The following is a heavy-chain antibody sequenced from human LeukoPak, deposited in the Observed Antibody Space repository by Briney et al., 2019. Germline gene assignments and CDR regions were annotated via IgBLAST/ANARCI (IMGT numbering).Heavy chain of an antibody. CDR1: GYIFTSYG. J-gene: IGHJ4*02. V-gene: IGHV1-18*01. CDR2: ISVYNGNT. CDR3: ARDGDY. Sequence: ASVKVSCKASGYIFTSYGISWVRQAPGQGLEWMGWISVYNGNTNYAQKFQGRVTITTDESTSTAYMELSSLRSEDTAVYYCARDGDYWGQGTLVTVSS.